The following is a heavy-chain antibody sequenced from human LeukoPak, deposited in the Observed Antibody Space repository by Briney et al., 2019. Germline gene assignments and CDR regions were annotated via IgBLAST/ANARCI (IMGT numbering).Heavy chain of an antibody. D-gene: IGHD5-24*01. CDR1: GGTFSSYA. V-gene: IGHV1-69*13. J-gene: IGHJ4*02. CDR2: IIPIFGTA. CDR3: VVEMATISCPFETCGSLY. Sequence: SVKVSCKASGGTFSSYAISWVRQAPGQGLEWMGGIIPIFGTANYAQKFQGRVTITADESTSTAYMELSSLRSEDTAVYYCVVEMATISCPFETCGSLYWGQGTLVTVSS.